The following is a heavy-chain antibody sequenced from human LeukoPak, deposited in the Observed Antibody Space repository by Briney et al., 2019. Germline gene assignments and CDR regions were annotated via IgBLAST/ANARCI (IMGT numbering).Heavy chain of an antibody. V-gene: IGHV3-64*01. D-gene: IGHD1-26*01. Sequence: PGGSLRLSCAASGFTFSSYAMHLVRQAPGKGLEYVSAISSNGGSTYYANSVKGRFTISRDNSKNTLYLQMGSLRAEDMAVYYCARDSGPIRGIGAFDIWGQGTMVTVSS. CDR2: ISSNGGST. CDR1: GFTFSSYA. CDR3: ARDSGPIRGIGAFDI. J-gene: IGHJ3*02.